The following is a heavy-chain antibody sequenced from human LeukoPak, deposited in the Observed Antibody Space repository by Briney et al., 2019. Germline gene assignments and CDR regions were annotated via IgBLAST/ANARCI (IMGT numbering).Heavy chain of an antibody. CDR1: GYTFSSYY. CDR3: ARSEYYYGSGTYFDY. CDR2: INPGGATT. J-gene: IGHJ4*02. V-gene: IGHV1-46*01. D-gene: IGHD3-10*01. Sequence: GASVNVSCKASGYTFSSYYIHWVRQAPGQGLEWMGIINPGGATTTYAQKFQGRVTMTRDTSTTTVYMELSSLRSEDTAVYYCARSEYYYGSGTYFDYWGQGTLVTVSS.